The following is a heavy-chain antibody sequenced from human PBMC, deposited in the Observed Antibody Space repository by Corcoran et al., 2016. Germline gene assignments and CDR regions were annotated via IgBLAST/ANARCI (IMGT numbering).Heavy chain of an antibody. D-gene: IGHD3-22*01. V-gene: IGHV3-30*18. CDR1: GFTFSSYG. Sequence: QVQLVESGGGVVQPGRSLRLSCAASGFTFSSYGMHWVRQAPGKGLEWVAVISYDGSNKYYADSVKGRFTISRDNSKNTLYLQMNSLRAEDTAVYYCAKDSKGHYDSSGYYYGYYDGMDVWGQGTTVTVSS. J-gene: IGHJ6*02. CDR3: AKDSKGHYDSSGYYYGYYDGMDV. CDR2: ISYDGSNK.